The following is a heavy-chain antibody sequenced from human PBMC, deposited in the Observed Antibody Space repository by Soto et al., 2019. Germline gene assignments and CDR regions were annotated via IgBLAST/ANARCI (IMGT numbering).Heavy chain of an antibody. V-gene: IGHV4-38-2*01. CDR3: ATVEQILGACRNYYYGMDV. J-gene: IGHJ6*02. Sequence: PSETLSLTCAVSGYSISSGYYWGWIRQPPGKGLEWMGSSDHSGGTYYNPSLKSRVTISVDTSKNQFSLKLSSVTAAETAVYYCATVEQILGACRNYYYGMDVWGQGTTVTVS. D-gene: IGHD1-26*01. CDR1: GYSISSGYY. CDR2: SDHSGGT.